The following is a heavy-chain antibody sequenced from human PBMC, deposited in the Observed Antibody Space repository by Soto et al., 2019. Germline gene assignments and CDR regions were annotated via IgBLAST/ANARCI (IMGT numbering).Heavy chain of an antibody. Sequence: EVQLLESGGGLVQPGGSLRLSCAASGFTFSSYAMSWVRQAPGKGLEWVSAISGSGGTTYYADSVKGRFTFSRDNSKNTLYLQMNSLRAVDTAVYYCAKTANGWFSAFDLWGQGTMVTVSS. J-gene: IGHJ3*01. CDR1: GFTFSSYA. CDR3: AKTANGWFSAFDL. CDR2: ISGSGGTT. V-gene: IGHV3-23*01. D-gene: IGHD6-19*01.